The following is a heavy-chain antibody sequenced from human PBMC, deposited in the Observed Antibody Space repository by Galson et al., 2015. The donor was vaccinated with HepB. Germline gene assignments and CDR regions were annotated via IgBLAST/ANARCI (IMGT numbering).Heavy chain of an antibody. Sequence: SLRLSCAAYGFTFSSYRMHWVRQAPGKGLEWVAVISYDGSNKYYADSVKGRFTISRDNSKNTLYLQMNSLRAEDTAVYYCAKVGVVRDYWGQGTLVTVSS. CDR1: GFTFSSYR. J-gene: IGHJ4*02. CDR3: AKVGVVRDY. CDR2: ISYDGSNK. V-gene: IGHV3-30*18. D-gene: IGHD3-3*01.